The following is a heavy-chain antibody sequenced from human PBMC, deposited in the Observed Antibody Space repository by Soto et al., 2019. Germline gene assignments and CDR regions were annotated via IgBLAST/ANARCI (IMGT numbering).Heavy chain of an antibody. CDR2: INPSGGST. CDR3: ARGRDLRLRTPDTAMAY. D-gene: IGHD5-18*01. CDR1: GYTFTSYY. Sequence: QVQLVQSGAEVKKPGASVKVSCKASGYTFTSYYMHWVRQAPGQGLEWMGIINPSGGSTSYAQKFQGRVTMTRDTSTSTVYMELSSLRSEETAVYYCARGRDLRLRTPDTAMAYWGQGTLVTVSS. J-gene: IGHJ4*02. V-gene: IGHV1-46*01.